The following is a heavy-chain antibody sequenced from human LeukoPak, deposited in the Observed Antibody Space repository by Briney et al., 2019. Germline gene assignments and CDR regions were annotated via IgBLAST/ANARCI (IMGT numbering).Heavy chain of an antibody. V-gene: IGHV3-66*01. CDR2: IYIDGGT. CDR1: GFTVSSKY. CDR3: ARLYYSNRL. D-gene: IGHD2-2*01. Sequence: GGSLRLSCAASGFTVSSKYMSWVRQAPGKGLEWVSVIYIDGGTYYADSVKGRFTISRDNSKNTLLLQMNSLRAEDTAVYYCARLYYSNRLGGQGTLVTVSS. J-gene: IGHJ4*02.